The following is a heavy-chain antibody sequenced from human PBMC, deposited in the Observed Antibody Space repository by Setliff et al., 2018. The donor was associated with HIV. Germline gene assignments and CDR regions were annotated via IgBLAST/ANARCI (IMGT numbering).Heavy chain of an antibody. V-gene: IGHV3-21*01. CDR1: EFTFSIYT. CDR3: ENPGWDCSVGSCYEGGGY. Sequence: SGGSLRLSCAASEFTFSIYTMNWVRQAPGKGLEWVASISSSSSYIYYADSVKGRFTISRDNAKNSLYLQMNSLRAEDTAVYYCENPGWDCSVGSCYEGGGYWGQGTLVTVSS. J-gene: IGHJ4*02. D-gene: IGHD2-15*01. CDR2: ISSSSSYI.